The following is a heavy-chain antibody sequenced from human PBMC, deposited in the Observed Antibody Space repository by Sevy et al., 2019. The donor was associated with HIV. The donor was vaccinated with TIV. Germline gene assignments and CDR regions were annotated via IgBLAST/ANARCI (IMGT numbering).Heavy chain of an antibody. D-gene: IGHD2-15*01. CDR2: ISYDGSNK. Sequence: GGSLRLSCAASGFTFSSYGMHWVRQAPGNGLEWVAVISYDGSNKYYADSVKGRFTISRDNSKNTLYLQMNSLRAEDTAVYYCAKTVGPGPYYYYGMDVLGQGTSVTVSS. J-gene: IGHJ6*02. V-gene: IGHV3-30*18. CDR1: GFTFSSYG. CDR3: AKTVGPGPYYYYGMDV.